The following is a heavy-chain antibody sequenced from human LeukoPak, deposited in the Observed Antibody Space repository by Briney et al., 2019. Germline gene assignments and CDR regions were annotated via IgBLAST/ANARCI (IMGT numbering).Heavy chain of an antibody. CDR1: GFTFSSYG. V-gene: IGHV3-30*02. J-gene: IGHJ4*02. CDR3: AKDSGPYDFWSGYYQAPNDY. D-gene: IGHD3-3*01. CDR2: IRYDGSNK. Sequence: PGGSLRLSCAASGFTFSSYGMHWVRQAPGKGLEWVAFIRYDGSNKYYADSVKGRFTISGDNSKNTLYLQMNSLRAEDTAVYYCAKDSGPYDFWSGYYQAPNDYWGQGTLVTVSS.